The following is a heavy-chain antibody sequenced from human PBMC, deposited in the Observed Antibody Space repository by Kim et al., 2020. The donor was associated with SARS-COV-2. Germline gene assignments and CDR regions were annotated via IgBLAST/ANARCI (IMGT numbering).Heavy chain of an antibody. CDR2: IYYSGST. Sequence: SETLSLTCTVSGDSISSSSYYWGWIRQPPGKGLEWIGSIYYSGSTYYNPSLKSRVTISVDTSKNQFSLKLSSVTAADTAVYYCARGVYDYIWGSYRYFD. CDR3: ARGVYDYIWGSYRYFD. D-gene: IGHD3-16*02. V-gene: IGHV4-39*01. CDR1: GDSISSSSYY. J-gene: IGHJ4*01.